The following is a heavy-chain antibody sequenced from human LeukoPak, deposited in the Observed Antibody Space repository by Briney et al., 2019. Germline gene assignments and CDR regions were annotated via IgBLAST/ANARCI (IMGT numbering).Heavy chain of an antibody. V-gene: IGHV3-74*01. J-gene: IGHJ4*02. Sequence: PGGSLRLSCAASGFTFSSYWMHWVRQAPGKGLVWVSRINSDGSSTSYADSVKGRFTISRDNAKNTLYLQMNSLRAEDTAVYYCARSADRSGYFREITLYYFDYWGQGTLVTVSS. CDR2: INSDGSST. D-gene: IGHD3-22*01. CDR1: GFTFSSYW. CDR3: ARSADRSGYFREITLYYFDY.